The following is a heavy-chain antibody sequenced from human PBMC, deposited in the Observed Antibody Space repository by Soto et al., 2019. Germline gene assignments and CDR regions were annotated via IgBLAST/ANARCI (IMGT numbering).Heavy chain of an antibody. J-gene: IGHJ6*02. Sequence: AVKVSCKGSGGTFSSYSISWVRQAPGRGLEWMGAIIPTFGTANYAQKFQGRVPITEDESTSTAYMELSSLRSEDTAVYYCARDRGPSSGYYYYGMDLWGQGTTVTVSS. CDR3: ARDRGPSSGYYYYGMDL. V-gene: IGHV1-69*13. D-gene: IGHD3-22*01. CDR1: GGTFSSYS. CDR2: IIPTFGTA.